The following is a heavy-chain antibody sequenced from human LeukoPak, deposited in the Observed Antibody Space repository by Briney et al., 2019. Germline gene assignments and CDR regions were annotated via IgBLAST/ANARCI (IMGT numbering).Heavy chain of an antibody. CDR1: GFTFSSYE. D-gene: IGHD2-21*02. Sequence: PGGSLRLSCAASGFTFSSYEMNWVRQAPGKGLEWVSYISSSGSTIYYADSVKGRFTISRDNAKNSLYLQMNSLRAEDTAVYYCARDGSAVVVTALIDDNWFDPWGQGTLVTVSS. J-gene: IGHJ5*02. CDR3: ARDGSAVVVTALIDDNWFDP. CDR2: ISSSGSTI. V-gene: IGHV3-48*03.